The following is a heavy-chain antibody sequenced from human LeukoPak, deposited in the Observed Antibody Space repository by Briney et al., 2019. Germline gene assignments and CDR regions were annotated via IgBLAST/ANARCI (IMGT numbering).Heavy chain of an antibody. V-gene: IGHV4-39*01. Sequence: SETLSLTCTVSGDSISSSSYYWGWIRQPPGKGLEWIGNIYYSGSTYYNPSLKSRVTISIDTSKNQFSLKLSSVTAADTAVYYCARGNSSRGYSYGPSTYGMDVWGQGTTVTVSS. D-gene: IGHD5-18*01. CDR2: IYYSGST. CDR3: ARGNSSRGYSYGPSTYGMDV. J-gene: IGHJ6*02. CDR1: GDSISSSSYY.